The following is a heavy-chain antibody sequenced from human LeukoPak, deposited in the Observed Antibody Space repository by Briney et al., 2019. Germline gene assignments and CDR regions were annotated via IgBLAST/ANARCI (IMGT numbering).Heavy chain of an antibody. CDR1: GGSISSYY. CDR3: ARGSSSWYVPYDPFDP. J-gene: IGHJ5*02. V-gene: IGHV4-59*01. CDR2: IYYSGST. D-gene: IGHD6-13*01. Sequence: SETLSLTCTVSGGSISSYYWSWIRQPPGKGLEWIGYIYYSGSTNYDPPLKSRVTISVDTSKNQFSLKLSSVTAADTAVYYCARGSSSWYVPYDPFDPWGQGTLVTVSS.